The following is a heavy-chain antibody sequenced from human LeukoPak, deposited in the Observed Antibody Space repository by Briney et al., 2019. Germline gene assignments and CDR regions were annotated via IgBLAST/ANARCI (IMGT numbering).Heavy chain of an antibody. CDR3: AKDRGPYGSGSYGLDY. V-gene: IGHV3-48*04. CDR1: GFTFSDYS. J-gene: IGHJ4*02. D-gene: IGHD3-10*01. Sequence: QPGGSLRLSCAASGFTFSDYSMNWVRQAPGKGLEWVSNIRGSGSGIYYADSVKGRFTISRDNAKNTLYLQMNSLRAEDTAVYYCAKDRGPYGSGSYGLDYWGQGTLVTVSS. CDR2: IRGSGSGI.